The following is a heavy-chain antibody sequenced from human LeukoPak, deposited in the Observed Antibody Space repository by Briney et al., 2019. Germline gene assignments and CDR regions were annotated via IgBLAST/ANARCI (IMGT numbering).Heavy chain of an antibody. CDR3: ARRGYSYGQTLLDY. Sequence: SETLSLTCTVSGGSISRYYWSWIRQPPGKGLEWIGYIYYSGSTNYNPSLKSRVTISVDTSKNQFSLKLSSVTAADTAVYYCARRGYSYGQTLLDYWGQGTLVTVSS. V-gene: IGHV4-59*01. CDR1: GGSISRYY. D-gene: IGHD5-18*01. CDR2: IYYSGST. J-gene: IGHJ4*02.